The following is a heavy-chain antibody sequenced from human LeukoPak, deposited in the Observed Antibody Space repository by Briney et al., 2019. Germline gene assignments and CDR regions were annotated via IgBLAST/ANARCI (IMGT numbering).Heavy chain of an antibody. D-gene: IGHD4-23*01. CDR1: GGSISSYY. V-gene: IGHV4-59*01. CDR3: ATLGVTQRDY. CDR2: IYYTGST. Sequence: SETLSLTCTVSGGSISSYYCNWLRQPPGKGLEWIGYIYYTGSTNYNPSLKSRVTISVDTSKNQFSLKLSSVTAADTAVYYCATLGVTQRDYWGQGTLVTVSS. J-gene: IGHJ4*02.